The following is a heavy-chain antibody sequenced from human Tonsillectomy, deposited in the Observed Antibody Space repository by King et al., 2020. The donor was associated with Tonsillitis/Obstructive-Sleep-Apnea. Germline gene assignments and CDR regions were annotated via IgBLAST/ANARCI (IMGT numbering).Heavy chain of an antibody. Sequence: VQLVESGSELKKPGASVKISCKASGYTFNKFAMMWVRQAPGQGLEWMGWINTDTGNPTYAQGFTGRFVFSFDTSVRTAYLQVTDLKAVDTAVYYCAREFNMGLWDPDYWGRGTLVTVAS. CDR3: AREFNMGLWDPDY. V-gene: IGHV7-4-1*02. CDR2: INTDTGNP. J-gene: IGHJ4*02. CDR1: GYTFNKFA. D-gene: IGHD3-16*01.